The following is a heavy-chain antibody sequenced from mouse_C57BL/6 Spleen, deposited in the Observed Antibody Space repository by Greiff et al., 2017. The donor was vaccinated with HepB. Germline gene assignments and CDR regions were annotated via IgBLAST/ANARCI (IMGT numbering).Heavy chain of an antibody. V-gene: IGHV1-80*01. J-gene: IGHJ2*01. CDR2: IYPGDGDT. D-gene: IGHD2-5*01. CDR3: ARLEDYSNSYYFDY. CDR1: GYAFSSYW. Sequence: VQLQQSGAELVKPGASVKISCKASGYAFSSYWMNWVKQRPGKGLEWIGQIYPGDGDTNYNGKFKGKATLTADKSSSTAYMQLSSLTSEDSAVYFCARLEDYSNSYYFDYWGQGTTLTVSS.